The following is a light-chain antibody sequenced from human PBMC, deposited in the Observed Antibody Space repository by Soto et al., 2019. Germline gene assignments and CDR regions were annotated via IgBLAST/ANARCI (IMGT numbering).Light chain of an antibody. Sequence: DDKISQSVFAVSSTERVKITVTAGASQTISNYLNWYQKKPGKAPKLLIYAASSLQSGVPSRFSGSGSGTDFTLTISILQPEDCITYYCQVTSCILPGFGDGTRLEIK. J-gene: IGKJ5*01. CDR1: QTISNY. V-gene: IGKV1-39*01. CDR3: QVTSCILPG. CDR2: AAS.